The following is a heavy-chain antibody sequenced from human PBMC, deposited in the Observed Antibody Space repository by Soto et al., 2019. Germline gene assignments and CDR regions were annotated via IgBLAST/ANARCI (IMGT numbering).Heavy chain of an antibody. D-gene: IGHD4-17*01. CDR2: IITLFGTA. CDR3: AREVGYGDFSAALLD. J-gene: IGHJ4*02. CDR1: GGTFSSHS. V-gene: IGHV1-69*01. Sequence: VQLIQSGAEVKKPGSSVKVSCKASGGTFSSHSINWVRQAPGQGLEWMGGIITLFGTANYAQTFQGRVTITADQSTSTAYMELSSLKSDDTAVYYCAREVGYGDFSAALLDWGQGTLVTVSS.